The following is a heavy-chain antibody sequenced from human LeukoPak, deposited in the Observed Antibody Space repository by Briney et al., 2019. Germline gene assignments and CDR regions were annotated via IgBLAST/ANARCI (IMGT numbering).Heavy chain of an antibody. CDR2: ISPNSGGT. CDR3: ARGGGRYSVDY. CDR1: GYTFIDYY. Sequence: SVTVSCKASGYTFIDYYMHWVRQAPGQGLEWIGWISPNSGGTKYVQKFQGRVTMTRDTSITTVYMELSGLSFDDTAVYYCARGGGRYSVDYWGQGTLVIVSS. D-gene: IGHD1-26*01. J-gene: IGHJ4*02. V-gene: IGHV1-2*02.